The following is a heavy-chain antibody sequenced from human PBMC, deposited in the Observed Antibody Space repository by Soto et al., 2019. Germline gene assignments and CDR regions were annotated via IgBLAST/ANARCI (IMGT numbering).Heavy chain of an antibody. V-gene: IGHV1-69*13. Sequence: SVKVSCKASGGTFSSYAISWVRQAPGQGLEWMGGIIPIFGTANYAQKFQGRVTITADESTSTAHMELSSLRSEDTAVYYCASTKRGYSYGSYYYYYYGMDVWGQGTTVTVSS. CDR1: GGTFSSYA. CDR2: IIPIFGTA. CDR3: ASTKRGYSYGSYYYYYYGMDV. J-gene: IGHJ6*02. D-gene: IGHD5-18*01.